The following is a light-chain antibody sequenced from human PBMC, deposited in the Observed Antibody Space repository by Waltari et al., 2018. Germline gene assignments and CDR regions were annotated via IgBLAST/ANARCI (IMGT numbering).Light chain of an antibody. CDR1: TSYIGDYNY. V-gene: IGLV2-14*01. Sequence: QSALTQPASVSGSPGQSITISCTGTTSYIGDYNYVSWYQQHPGKAPKLIIHEVIYRPSGVSNRFSGSKSGNTASLIISGLRAEDEAYYYCNSYTSSSTWVFGGGTKVTVL. CDR3: NSYTSSSTWV. CDR2: EVI. J-gene: IGLJ3*02.